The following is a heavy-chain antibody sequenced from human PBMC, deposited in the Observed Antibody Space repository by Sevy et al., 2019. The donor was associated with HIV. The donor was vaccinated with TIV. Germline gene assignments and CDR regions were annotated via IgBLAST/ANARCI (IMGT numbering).Heavy chain of an antibody. CDR2: IKQDGSEK. CDR1: GFTFSNYW. CDR3: ARDKGQGWFDP. Sequence: GSLRLSCAASGFTFSNYWMSWVRQAPGKGLEWVANIKQDGSEKYYVASVKGRFTISRDNAKNSLSLQMNSLRAGDTAMYYCARDKGQGWFDPWGQGTLVTVSS. J-gene: IGHJ5*02. V-gene: IGHV3-7*01.